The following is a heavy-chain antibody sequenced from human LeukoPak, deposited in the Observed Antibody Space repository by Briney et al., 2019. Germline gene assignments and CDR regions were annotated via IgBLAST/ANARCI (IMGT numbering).Heavy chain of an antibody. CDR1: GSSFRNYE. J-gene: IGHJ5*02. CDR2: IYYTGNT. Sequence: GSLRLSCAASGSSFRNYEMTWVRQPPGKGLEWIGEIYYTGNTNYNPSLKSRVTISVDKSNNQFSLNLSSVTAADTAVYYRAKSSAWDWFDPWGQGTLVTVSS. CDR3: AKSSAWDWFDP. V-gene: IGHV4-4*02. D-gene: IGHD1-26*01.